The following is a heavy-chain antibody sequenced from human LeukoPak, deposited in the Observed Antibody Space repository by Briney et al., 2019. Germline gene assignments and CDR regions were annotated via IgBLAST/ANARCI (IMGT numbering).Heavy chain of an antibody. V-gene: IGHV3-48*03. D-gene: IGHD6-13*01. CDR3: VRFGSRWFLDY. CDR2: ISSSSAI. J-gene: IGHJ4*02. Sequence: GGSLRLSCAASGFTFSSYEMNWGRQAPGKGLEWVSYISSSSAIYYADSVKGRFTISRDNAKNSLYLQMSSLRAEDTAVYYCVRFGSRWFLDYWGQGTLVTVSS. CDR1: GFTFSSYE.